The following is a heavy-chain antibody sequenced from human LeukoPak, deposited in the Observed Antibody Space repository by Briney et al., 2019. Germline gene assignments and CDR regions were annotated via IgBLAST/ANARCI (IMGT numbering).Heavy chain of an antibody. D-gene: IGHD3-22*01. CDR3: ARDPRYYYDSSGYGHDY. Sequence: GGSLRLSCAASGFSFNSYGMHWVRQALGKGLEWVAVVWYDGSTKYYADSVKGRFTISRDNSKNTLYLEMNSLRAEDTAVYYCARDPRYYYDSSGYGHDYWGQGTMVTVSS. CDR2: VWYDGSTK. CDR1: GFSFNSYG. V-gene: IGHV3-33*01. J-gene: IGHJ4*02.